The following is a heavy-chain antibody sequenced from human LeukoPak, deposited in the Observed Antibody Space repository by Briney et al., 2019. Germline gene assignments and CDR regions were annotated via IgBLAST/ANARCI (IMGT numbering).Heavy chain of an antibody. CDR3: AASTIFGVVRDY. V-gene: IGHV1-2*02. Sequence: ASVKVSCKASGYTFTGYYMHWVRRAPGQGLEWMGWINPNSGGTNYAQKFQGRVTMTGDTSISTAYMELSRLRSDDTAVYYCAASTIFGVVRDYWGQGTLVTVSS. J-gene: IGHJ4*02. CDR2: INPNSGGT. D-gene: IGHD3-3*01. CDR1: GYTFTGYY.